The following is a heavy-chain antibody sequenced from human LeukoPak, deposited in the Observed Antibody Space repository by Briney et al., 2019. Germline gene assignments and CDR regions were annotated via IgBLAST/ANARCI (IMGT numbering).Heavy chain of an antibody. CDR1: GFTFSSYG. CDR3: AKGMGFGESSFDY. J-gene: IGHJ4*02. Sequence: PGGSLRLSCAASGFTFSSYGMSWVRQAPGKGLDWVSGISGSGGNTDYADSVKGRFTISRDNSKNTLYLQMNSLTAEDTAVYYCAKGMGFGESSFDYWGQGTLVTVSS. D-gene: IGHD3-10*01. V-gene: IGHV3-23*01. CDR2: ISGSGGNT.